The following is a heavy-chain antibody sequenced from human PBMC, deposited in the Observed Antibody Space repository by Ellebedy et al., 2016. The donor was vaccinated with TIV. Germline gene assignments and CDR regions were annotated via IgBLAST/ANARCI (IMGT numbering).Heavy chain of an antibody. CDR2: IYPGDSDT. V-gene: IGHV5-51*01. J-gene: IGHJ4*02. CDR1: GYSFTSYW. D-gene: IGHD2-2*01. CDR3: ATAPYCSSTSCHPGHY. Sequence: GESLKISXKGSGYSFTSYWIGWVRQMPGKGLEWMGIIYPGDSDTRYSPSFQGQVTISADKSISTAYLQWSSLKASDTAMYYCATAPYCSSTSCHPGHYWGQGTLVTVSS.